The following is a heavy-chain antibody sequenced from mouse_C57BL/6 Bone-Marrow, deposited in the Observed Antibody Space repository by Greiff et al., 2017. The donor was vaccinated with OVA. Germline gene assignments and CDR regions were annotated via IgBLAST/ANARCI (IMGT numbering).Heavy chain of an antibody. CDR3: AINWDFDY. D-gene: IGHD4-1*01. V-gene: IGHV1-4*01. CDR1: GYTFTSYT. CDR2: INPSSGYT. J-gene: IGHJ2*01. Sequence: VQLQQSGAELARPGASVKMSCKASGYTFTSYTMHWVKQRPGQGLEWIGYINPSSGYTKYNQKFKDKATLTADKSSSTAYMQLSSLTSEYSAVYYCAINWDFDYWGQGTTLTVSS.